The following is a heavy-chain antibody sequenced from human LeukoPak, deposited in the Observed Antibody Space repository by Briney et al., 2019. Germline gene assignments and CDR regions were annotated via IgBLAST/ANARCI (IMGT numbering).Heavy chain of an antibody. D-gene: IGHD6-13*01. J-gene: IGHJ4*02. CDR3: ARVEIAAAGTRSDY. CDR1: GYTFTGYH. Sequence: AASVKVSCKASGYTFTGYHIHWVRQAPGQGLEWMGRINPYSGDTNFAQKFQGRVTMTRDTSITTAYMDLSSLTPDDTAVYYCARVEIAAAGTRSDYWGQGTLVTVSS. CDR2: INPYSGDT. V-gene: IGHV1-2*06.